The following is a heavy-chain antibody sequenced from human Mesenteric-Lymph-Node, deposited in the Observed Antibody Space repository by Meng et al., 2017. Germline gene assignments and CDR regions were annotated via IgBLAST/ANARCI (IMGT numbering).Heavy chain of an antibody. J-gene: IGHJ5*02. D-gene: IGHD6-19*01. CDR3: AREIAVAGTIWFDP. CDR2: INPNSGGT. V-gene: IGHV1-2*06. Sequence: QVQLVQSGAGVKKPGSSVKVSCKASGGTFSSYAISWVRQAPGQGLEWMGRINPNSGGTNYAQKFQGRVTMTRDTSISTAYMELSRLRSDDTAVYYCAREIAVAGTIWFDPWGQGTLVTVSS. CDR1: GGTFSSYA.